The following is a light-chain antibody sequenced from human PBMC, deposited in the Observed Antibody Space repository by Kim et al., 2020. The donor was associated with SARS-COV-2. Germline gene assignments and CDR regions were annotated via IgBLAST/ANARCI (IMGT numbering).Light chain of an antibody. V-gene: IGKV3-20*01. J-gene: IGKJ2*03. CDR1: QSISSSY. CDR3: QQSGEG. Sequence: TLSLSSGERATLSCRASQSISSSYLAWYQQKPGHAPRLLVYGASTRATGIPDRFSGSGSGTDFTLTISRLEPEDFAVYYCQQSGEGFGQGTKLEI. CDR2: GAS.